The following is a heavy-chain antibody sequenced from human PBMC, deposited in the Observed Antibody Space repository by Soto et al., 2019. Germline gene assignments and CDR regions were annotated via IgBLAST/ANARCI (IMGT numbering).Heavy chain of an antibody. CDR3: ARDATTGYSSSNNWLDP. D-gene: IGHD6-13*01. Sequence: SETLSLTCTVSGGSISSGGYYWSWIRQHPGKGLEWIGYIYYSGSTYYNPSLKSRVTISVDTSKNQFSLKLSSVTAADTAVYYCARDATTGYSSSNNWLDPWGQGTLVTVSS. J-gene: IGHJ5*02. CDR1: GGSISSGGYY. V-gene: IGHV4-31*03. CDR2: IYYSGST.